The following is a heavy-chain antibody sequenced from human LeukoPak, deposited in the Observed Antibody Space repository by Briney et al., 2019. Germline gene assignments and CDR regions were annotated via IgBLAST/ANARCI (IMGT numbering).Heavy chain of an antibody. J-gene: IGHJ6*03. CDR3: ARGGADYDFWSGYFGLPYYYYYYMDV. D-gene: IGHD3-3*01. CDR2: IYPGDSDT. CDR1: GYSFTSYW. V-gene: IGHV5-51*01. Sequence: GESLKISCKGSGYSFTSYWIGWVRQMPGKGLEWMGIIYPGDSDTRYSPSFQGQVTISADKSISTAYLQWSSLKASDTAMYYCARGGADYDFWSGYFGLPYYYYYYMDVWGKGTTVTVSS.